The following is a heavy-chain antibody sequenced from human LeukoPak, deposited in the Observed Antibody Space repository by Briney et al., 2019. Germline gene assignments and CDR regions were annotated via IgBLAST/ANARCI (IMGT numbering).Heavy chain of an antibody. D-gene: IGHD5-24*01. J-gene: IGHJ4*02. CDR3: ATENRHGYNYAGAY. CDR2: IIPIFGTA. Sequence: SVKVSCKASGGTFSNYAISWVRQAPGQGLEWMGGIIPIFGTANYAQKFQGRVTITADESTSTAYMELSSLRSEDTAVYYCATENRHGYNYAGAYWGQGTLVTVSS. CDR1: GGTFSNYA. V-gene: IGHV1-69*13.